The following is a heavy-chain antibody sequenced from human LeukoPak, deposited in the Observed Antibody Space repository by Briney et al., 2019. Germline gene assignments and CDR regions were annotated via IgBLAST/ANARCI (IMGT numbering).Heavy chain of an antibody. Sequence: PGGSLRLSCAASGFTFSSYWMSWVRQAPGKGLEWVANIKQDGSEKYYVDSVKGRFTISRDNAKNSLYLQMNSLRAEDTAVYYCARDPYSGGYGDYYYYYMDVWGKGTTVTIPS. V-gene: IGHV3-7*01. D-gene: IGHD1-26*01. J-gene: IGHJ6*03. CDR1: GFTFSSYW. CDR2: IKQDGSEK. CDR3: ARDPYSGGYGDYYYYYMDV.